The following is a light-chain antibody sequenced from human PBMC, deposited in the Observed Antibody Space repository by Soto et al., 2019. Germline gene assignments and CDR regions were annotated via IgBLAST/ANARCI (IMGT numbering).Light chain of an antibody. Sequence: DIQMTQSPSTLSASVGDRVTITCRASQSISSWLAWYQQKPGTAPKLLIYDASSLESGVPSRFSGSGSGTEFTLTFSSLQPDDFATYYCQQYNSYSRTFGQGTKVDIK. CDR2: DAS. CDR1: QSISSW. J-gene: IGKJ1*01. CDR3: QQYNSYSRT. V-gene: IGKV1-5*01.